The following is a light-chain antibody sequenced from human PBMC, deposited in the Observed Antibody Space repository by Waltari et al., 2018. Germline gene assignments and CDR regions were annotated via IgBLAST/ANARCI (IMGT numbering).Light chain of an antibody. J-gene: IGKJ2*01. CDR3: QQYTTYPYT. Sequence: DIQLTQSPSTLSASVGDRVTITCRASQSFSRWLAWYQQKPGKAPKLLIQQVSILESGVPSRFSGIGSGTEFTLTISSLQPEDFATYSCQQYTTYPYTFGQGTKLEVK. CDR1: QSFSRW. V-gene: IGKV1-5*03. CDR2: QVS.